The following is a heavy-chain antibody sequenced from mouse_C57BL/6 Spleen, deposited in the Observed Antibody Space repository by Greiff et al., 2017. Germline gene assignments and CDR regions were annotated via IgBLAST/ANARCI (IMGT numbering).Heavy chain of an antibody. CDR3: ARIFGDYLYYFDY. D-gene: IGHD2-13*01. CDR2: IDPANGNT. V-gene: IGHV14-3*01. CDR1: GFNIKNTY. Sequence: EVQLQQSVAELVRPGASVKLSCTASGFNIKNTYMHWVKQRPEQGLEWIGRIDPANGNTKYAPKFQGQATITADTSSNTAYLQLSSLTSEDSAVYYFARIFGDYLYYFDYWGQGTTLTVSS. J-gene: IGHJ2*01.